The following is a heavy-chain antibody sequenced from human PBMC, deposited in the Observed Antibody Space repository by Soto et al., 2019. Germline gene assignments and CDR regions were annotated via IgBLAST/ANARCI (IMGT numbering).Heavy chain of an antibody. D-gene: IGHD3-10*01. V-gene: IGHV1-24*01. CDR3: ATRPHYYVSGVYYFDS. Sequence: QVQLVQSGAEVKKPGASVKVSCKISGYTLTELSMHWVRQAPGKGLEWMGGFDPEDGETIYALNLQGRVTMTEDTSTDTAYMELSSLRSEDTAVYYCATRPHYYVSGVYYFDSWAQGTLVTVSS. CDR1: GYTLTELS. J-gene: IGHJ4*02. CDR2: FDPEDGET.